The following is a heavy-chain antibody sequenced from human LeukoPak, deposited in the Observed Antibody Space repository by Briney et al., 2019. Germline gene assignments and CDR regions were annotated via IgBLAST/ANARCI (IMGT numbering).Heavy chain of an antibody. CDR1: GGSHSIYF. J-gene: IGHJ4*02. V-gene: IGHV4-59*01. CDR3: AGMQYDSSGYYYFGY. CDR2: IFYAGST. D-gene: IGHD3-22*01. Sequence: PSETLSLTCTVSGGSHSIYFGSWIRQPPGKGLEWIGYIFYAGSTNYSPSLKSRVTISVDTSKNQFSLRLSSVTAADTAVYYCAGMQYDSSGYYYFGYWGQGTLVTVSA.